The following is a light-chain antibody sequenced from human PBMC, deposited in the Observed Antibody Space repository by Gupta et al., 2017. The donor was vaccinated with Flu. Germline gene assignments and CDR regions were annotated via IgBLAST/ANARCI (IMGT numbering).Light chain of an antibody. CDR1: QAISNP. CDR3: QQYYNVRPLT. V-gene: IGKV1-33*01. Sequence: IQLNQSPSSLSASLGDRVTITCQARQAISNPLNWYQQKGGKPPKLLIYDASNLESGVPSRFIGRGCGRDFTLTISSRQAEDFSAYYCQQYYNVRPLTFGGGTKVDI. CDR2: DAS. J-gene: IGKJ4*01.